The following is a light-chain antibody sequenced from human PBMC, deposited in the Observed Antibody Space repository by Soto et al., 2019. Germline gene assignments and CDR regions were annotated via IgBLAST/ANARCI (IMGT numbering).Light chain of an antibody. CDR2: WAS. CDR3: QQYYSTPQT. V-gene: IGKV4-1*01. Sequence: DIVMTQSQDSLAVSLGERATINCKSSQSVLYSSNNKNYLAWYQQKPGQPPKLLIYWASTRESGVPDRFSGSGSGTAFTLTISSMQAEDVAVYYCQQYYSTPQTFGQGTKVEIK. J-gene: IGKJ1*01. CDR1: QSVLYSSNNKNY.